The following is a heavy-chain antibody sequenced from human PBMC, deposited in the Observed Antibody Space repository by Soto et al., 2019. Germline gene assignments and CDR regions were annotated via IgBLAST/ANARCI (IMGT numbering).Heavy chain of an antibody. Sequence: PGGSLRTSFAAPGFIFNSYEMNWVRPAPRKGLEGISYISSSGSPRYYADSVKGRFTISRDNAKNSLSLQMDSLRAEDTGLYYCARGTGGGGSTFSYYYYAMDVWGQGTTVTVSS. CDR3: ARGTGGGGSTFSYYYYAMDV. CDR2: ISSSGSPR. J-gene: IGHJ6*02. D-gene: IGHD3-10*01. CDR1: GFIFNSYE. V-gene: IGHV3-48*03.